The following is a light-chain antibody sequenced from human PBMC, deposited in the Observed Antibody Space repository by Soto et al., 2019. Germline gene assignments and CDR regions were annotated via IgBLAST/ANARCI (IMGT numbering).Light chain of an antibody. J-gene: IGLJ2*01. V-gene: IGLV1-40*01. CDR1: SSNIGAGYD. CDR3: QSYDSSLSVVV. CDR2: GNK. Sequence: QAVVTQPPSVSGAPGQRVTISCTGSSSNIGAGYDVHWYQQLPGTAPKLLIYGNKIRPSGVPDRFSASKSGTSASLAITGLQAEDESHYYCQSYDSSLSVVVFGGGTKVTVL.